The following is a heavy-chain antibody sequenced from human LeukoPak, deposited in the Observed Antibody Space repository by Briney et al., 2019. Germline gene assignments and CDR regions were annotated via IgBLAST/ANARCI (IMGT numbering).Heavy chain of an antibody. D-gene: IGHD6-6*01. J-gene: IGHJ6*03. Sequence: GGSLRLSCAASGFTFSSYWMSWVRQAPGKGLEWVANIKQDGSEKYYVDSVKGRFTISRDNAKNTLYLQMNSLRAEDTAMYYCAKDGAGSSLYMDVWGKGTTVTVSS. CDR2: IKQDGSEK. CDR1: GFTFSSYW. V-gene: IGHV3-7*01. CDR3: AKDGAGSSLYMDV.